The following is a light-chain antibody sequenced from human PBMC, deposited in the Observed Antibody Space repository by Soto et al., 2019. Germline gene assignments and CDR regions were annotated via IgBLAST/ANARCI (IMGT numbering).Light chain of an antibody. J-gene: IGKJ4*01. CDR3: QQYYSYPPF. Sequence: AIRMTQSPSSLSASTGDRVTITCQASQGISSYLAWYQQKPGKAPKLLIYAASTLQSGVPSRFSGSGSGTDFTLTISCLQSEDFATYYCQQYYSYPPFFGGGTKVEIK. CDR2: AAS. CDR1: QGISSY. V-gene: IGKV1-8*01.